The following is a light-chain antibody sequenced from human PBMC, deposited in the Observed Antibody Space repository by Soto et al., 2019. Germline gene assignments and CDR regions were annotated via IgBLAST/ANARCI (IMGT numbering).Light chain of an antibody. CDR2: AAS. J-gene: IGKJ1*01. Sequence: IQMTQSPSSLSASXEDRLIIICRERESISNHLTWYQQKPGXAPKLMXFAASSLQSGGPSRFSGSGSATDFTRTISSLQPEDFATYYGQQSYSTPQTFGQGTKVDIK. CDR3: QQSYSTPQT. CDR1: ESISNH. V-gene: IGKV1-39*01.